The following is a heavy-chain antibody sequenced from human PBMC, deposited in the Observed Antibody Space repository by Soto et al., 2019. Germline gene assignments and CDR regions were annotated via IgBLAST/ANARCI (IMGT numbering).Heavy chain of an antibody. CDR1: GGTFSSYT. CDR3: AIDLSSSSGYYFDY. J-gene: IGHJ4*02. V-gene: IGHV1-69*04. Sequence: GASVKVSCKASGGTFSSYTISWVRQAPGQGLEWMGRIIPILGIANYAQKFQGRVTITADKSTSTAYMELSSLRSEDTAVYYCAIDLSSSSGYYFDYWGQGTLVTVSS. D-gene: IGHD6-6*01. CDR2: IIPILGIA.